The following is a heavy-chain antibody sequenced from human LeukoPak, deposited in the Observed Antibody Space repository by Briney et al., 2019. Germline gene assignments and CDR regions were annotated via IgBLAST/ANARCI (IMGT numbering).Heavy chain of an antibody. CDR3: ARDTYNMDV. D-gene: IGHD5-24*01. CDR1: GFGFSRYN. Sequence: PGGSLRLSCAASGFGFSRYNINWVRQAPGKGLEWISYISSSGGTIYYADSVKGRFTISRDSSMNTLYLQMNSLRAEDTAVYYCARDTYNMDVWGQGTTVTVSS. CDR2: ISSSGGTI. V-gene: IGHV3-48*01. J-gene: IGHJ6*02.